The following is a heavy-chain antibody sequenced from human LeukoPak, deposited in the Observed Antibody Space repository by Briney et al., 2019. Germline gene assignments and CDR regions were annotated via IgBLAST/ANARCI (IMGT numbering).Heavy chain of an antibody. J-gene: IGHJ4*02. Sequence: GGSLRLSCAASGFSVSSNYMSWVRQAPGKGLECVSVIYSGGSTYYADSVKGRFTISRDNSKNTLYLQMNSLRAEDTAVYYCARDSPRDYDILTGYSSDYFDYWGQGTLVTVSS. V-gene: IGHV3-53*01. CDR3: ARDSPRDYDILTGYSSDYFDY. CDR1: GFSVSSNY. CDR2: IYSGGST. D-gene: IGHD3-9*01.